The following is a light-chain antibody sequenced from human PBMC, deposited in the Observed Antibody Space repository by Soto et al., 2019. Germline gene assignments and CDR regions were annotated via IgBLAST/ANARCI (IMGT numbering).Light chain of an antibody. Sequence: QSVLTQPPSASGTPGQRVTISCSGSSSNIGNNTVNWYQQLPGTTPKLLIYNNNQRPSGVPDRFSGSKSGTSASLAISGLRSEDEADYYCAAWDDSLNGVVFGGGTKVTVL. CDR1: SSNIGNNT. V-gene: IGLV1-44*01. CDR3: AAWDDSLNGVV. CDR2: NNN. J-gene: IGLJ2*01.